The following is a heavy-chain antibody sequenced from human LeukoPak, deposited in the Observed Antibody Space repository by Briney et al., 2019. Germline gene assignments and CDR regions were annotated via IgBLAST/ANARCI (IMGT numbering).Heavy chain of an antibody. J-gene: IGHJ3*02. CDR3: ARDPLLWKGAFDI. Sequence: SETLSLTCTVSGVSISSYYWSWIRQPAGKGLEWIWRIYTSGSTNYNPSLKSLVTMSVDTSKNQFSLKLRSVTAADTAVYYCARDPLLWKGAFDIWGQGTMVTVSS. CDR1: GVSISSYY. V-gene: IGHV4-4*07. D-gene: IGHD2-21*01. CDR2: IYTSGST.